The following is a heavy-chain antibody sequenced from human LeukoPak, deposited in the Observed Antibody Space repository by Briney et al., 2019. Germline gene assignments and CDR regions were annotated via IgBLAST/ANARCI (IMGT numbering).Heavy chain of an antibody. CDR2: IYPGNSDT. D-gene: IGHD3-22*01. J-gene: IGHJ3*02. CDR1: GYRFTSYW. Sequence: GESLKISCKGSGYRFTSYWIAWVRQMPGKGLEWMGLIYPGNSDTRYRPSFQGQVTISVDKSISTAYLQWSSLKASDTAMYYCARRETEYYYDGSGSKREAFDIWGHGTMVTVSS. V-gene: IGHV5-51*01. CDR3: ARRETEYYYDGSGSKREAFDI.